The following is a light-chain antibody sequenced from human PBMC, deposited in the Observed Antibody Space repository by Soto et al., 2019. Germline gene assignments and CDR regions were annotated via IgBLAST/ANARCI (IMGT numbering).Light chain of an antibody. CDR3: QQYGSSDPIT. CDR1: QSVSSTY. J-gene: IGKJ5*01. Sequence: EILLTQSPGTLSLSPGERATLSCRASQSVSSTYFAWYQQKPGQSPRLLIYGASSRATGIPDRFSGSGSGTDFTLTISRLEPEDFAVYYCQQYGSSDPITFGQGTRLEIK. CDR2: GAS. V-gene: IGKV3-20*01.